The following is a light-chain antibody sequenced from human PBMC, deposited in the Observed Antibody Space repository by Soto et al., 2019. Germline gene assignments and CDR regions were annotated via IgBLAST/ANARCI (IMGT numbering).Light chain of an antibody. CDR2: GAS. CDR3: QHYGSSPLT. Sequence: EIVLTQSPGTLSLSPGERATLSCRASQSVSSSYLAWYQQKPGQAPRLLIYGASSRATGIPDRFSGSGSGTDFTLTISRLELEDFAVYYCQHYGSSPLTFGQGTKV. CDR1: QSVSSSY. V-gene: IGKV3-20*01. J-gene: IGKJ1*01.